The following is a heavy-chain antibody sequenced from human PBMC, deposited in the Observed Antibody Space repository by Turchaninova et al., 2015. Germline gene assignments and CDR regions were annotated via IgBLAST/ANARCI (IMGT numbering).Heavy chain of an antibody. J-gene: IGHJ6*03. V-gene: IGHV4-39*07. Sequence: QLQLQESGPGLVKPSETLSLTCTVPVGPIRRRSYYWGGIRETPGKGLEWIGSIYYSGSTYYNPSLNSRVTISVDTSKNQFSLKLNSVTAADTAVYYCANQYCSGGSCYRIYYYYMDVWGKGTTVTVSS. CDR2: IYYSGST. CDR1: VGPIRRRSYY. D-gene: IGHD2-15*01. CDR3: ANQYCSGGSCYRIYYYYMDV.